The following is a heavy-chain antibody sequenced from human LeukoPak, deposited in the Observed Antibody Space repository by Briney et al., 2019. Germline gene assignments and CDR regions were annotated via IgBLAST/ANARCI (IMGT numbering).Heavy chain of an antibody. J-gene: IGHJ4*02. CDR3: ARAYSRSYSHFDD. Sequence: SETLSLTCTVSGGSISGYYWSWIRQPPGKGLEWIGYIYTSGSTNYNPSLKSHVTISVDTSKNQFSLRLSSVTAADTAMYFCARAYSRSYSHFDDWGQGTLVTVSS. D-gene: IGHD1-26*01. CDR2: IYTSGST. V-gene: IGHV4-4*09. CDR1: GGSISGYY.